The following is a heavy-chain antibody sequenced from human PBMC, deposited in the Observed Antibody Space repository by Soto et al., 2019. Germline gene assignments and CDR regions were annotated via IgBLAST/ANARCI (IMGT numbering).Heavy chain of an antibody. CDR2: IYYSGST. Sequence: SETLSLTCTVSGGSIISGGYYCSCIRQHPWNGLEWIGYIYYSGSTYYNPSLKSRVTISVDTSKNQFSLKLSSVTAADTAVYYCAREWFEYYDSSGYYGYYFDYWGQGTLVTVSS. D-gene: IGHD3-22*01. J-gene: IGHJ4*02. CDR3: AREWFEYYDSSGYYGYYFDY. V-gene: IGHV4-31*03. CDR1: GGSIISGGYY.